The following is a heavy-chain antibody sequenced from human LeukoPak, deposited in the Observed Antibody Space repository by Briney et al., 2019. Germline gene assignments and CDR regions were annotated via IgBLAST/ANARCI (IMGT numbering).Heavy chain of an antibody. CDR1: GFTFSGSA. Sequence: GGSLRLSCGASGFTFSGSAIHWVRQASGKGLEWVGRIRSKANSYATGYAASVKGRFTLSRDDSKNTAYLQMNSLKTEDTAVYYCTRPATGDGGDFDYWGQGTLVTVSS. V-gene: IGHV3-73*01. CDR3: TRPATGDGGDFDY. D-gene: IGHD7-27*01. CDR2: IRSKANSYAT. J-gene: IGHJ4*02.